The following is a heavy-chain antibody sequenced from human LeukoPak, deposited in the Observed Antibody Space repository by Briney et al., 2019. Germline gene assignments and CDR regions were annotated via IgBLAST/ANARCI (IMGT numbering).Heavy chain of an antibody. CDR3: AGGYCSSTSCLDY. CDR2: IWYDGSNT. Sequence: GRSLRLSCAASGLTFSSYGMHWGRPAPGKGLEWVAVIWYDGSNTYYADSVKGRFTISRDNSKNTLYLQMNSLRAEDTAVYYCAGGYCSSTSCLDYWGQGTLVTVSS. V-gene: IGHV3-33*01. J-gene: IGHJ4*02. D-gene: IGHD2-2*01. CDR1: GLTFSSYG.